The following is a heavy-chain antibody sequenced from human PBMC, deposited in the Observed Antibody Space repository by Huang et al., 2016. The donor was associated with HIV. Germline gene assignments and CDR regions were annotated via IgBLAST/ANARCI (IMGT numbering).Heavy chain of an antibody. D-gene: IGHD2-21*02. Sequence: DVQLLESGGDFVQPGGSLRLSCAASRFTFSTYAMSWVRQAPGKGLEWVSAISGSGDKTYYADSVKGRFTISRDNSKNTLFLQMNSLRAEDTAVYYCAKVPTVVTFHWGQGTLVTVSS. CDR3: AKVPTVVTFH. CDR2: ISGSGDKT. CDR1: RFTFSTYA. V-gene: IGHV3-23*01. J-gene: IGHJ4*02.